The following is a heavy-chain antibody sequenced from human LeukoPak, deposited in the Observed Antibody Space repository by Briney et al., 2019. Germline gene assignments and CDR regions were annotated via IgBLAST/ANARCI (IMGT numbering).Heavy chain of an antibody. CDR1: GFTFSSYT. CDR2: ISSSTGTI. CDR3: AKTAGIAAAADFDY. Sequence: GGSLRLSCAASGFTFSSYTMNWVRQAPGKGLEWVSYISSSTGTIYYADSVKGRFTISRDNSKNTLYLQMNSLRAEDTAVYYCAKTAGIAAAADFDYWGQGTLVTVSS. V-gene: IGHV3-48*01. J-gene: IGHJ4*02. D-gene: IGHD6-13*01.